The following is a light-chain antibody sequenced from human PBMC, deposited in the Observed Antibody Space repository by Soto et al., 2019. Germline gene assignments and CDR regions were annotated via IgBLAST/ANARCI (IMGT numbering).Light chain of an antibody. V-gene: IGLV2-14*01. J-gene: IGLJ2*01. Sequence: QSALTQPASVSGSPGQSITSSCTGTSSDVGRYNYVSWYQQHPGKAPKLMIYDVNNRPSGVSNRFSGSKSGNTASLTISGLQAEDEADYYCSSYTSSSTRGVFGGGTKLTVL. CDR3: SSYTSSSTRGV. CDR1: SSDVGRYNY. CDR2: DVN.